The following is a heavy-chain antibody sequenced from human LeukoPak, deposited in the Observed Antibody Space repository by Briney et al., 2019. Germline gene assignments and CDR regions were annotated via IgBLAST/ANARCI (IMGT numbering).Heavy chain of an antibody. Sequence: GGSLRLSCAASGFTFSAFWMTWVRQAPGKGLEWVANIKPDGSEKSYVDSVKGRFTISRDNAKISLYLEMNSLRAEDTALYYCTTNTGDDWGQGTLVTVSS. V-gene: IGHV3-7*01. CDR3: TTNTGDD. CDR2: IKPDGSEK. CDR1: GFTFSAFW. D-gene: IGHD2-8*02. J-gene: IGHJ4*02.